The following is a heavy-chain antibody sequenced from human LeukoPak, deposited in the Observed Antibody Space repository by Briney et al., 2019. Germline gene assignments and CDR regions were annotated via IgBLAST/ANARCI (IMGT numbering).Heavy chain of an antibody. CDR2: ISSNGGST. CDR1: GFTFSSYA. Sequence: GGSLRLSCSASGFTFSSYAMHWVRQAPGKGLEYVSAISSNGGSTYYADSVKGRFTISRDNSKNTLYLQMSSLRAEDTAVYYCVEGDIVVVPAAFFDYWGQGTLVTVSS. J-gene: IGHJ4*02. D-gene: IGHD2-2*01. CDR3: VEGDIVVVPAAFFDY. V-gene: IGHV3-64D*06.